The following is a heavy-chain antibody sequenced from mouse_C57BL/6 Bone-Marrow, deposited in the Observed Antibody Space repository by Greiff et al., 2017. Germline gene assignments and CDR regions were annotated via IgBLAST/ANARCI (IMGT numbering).Heavy chain of an antibody. J-gene: IGHJ2*01. CDR3: ARDSGTALFDY. CDR1: GYTFTSYW. Sequence: QVQLQQPGAELVMPGASVKLSCKASGYTFTSYWMHWVKQRPGQGLEWIGEIDPSDSYPTYNQKFKGKSTLTVDKSSSTAYMQLSSLTSEDSAVYYCARDSGTALFDYWGQGTTLTVSS. D-gene: IGHD4-1*01. V-gene: IGHV1-69*01. CDR2: IDPSDSYP.